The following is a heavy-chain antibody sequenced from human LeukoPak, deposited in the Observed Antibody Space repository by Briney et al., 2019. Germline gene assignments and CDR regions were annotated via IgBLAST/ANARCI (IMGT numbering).Heavy chain of an antibody. J-gene: IGHJ6*03. CDR2: TYYSGST. V-gene: IGHV4-39*01. CDR3: ARQVGLYNYYYYYMDV. Sequence: PSETLSLTCSVSGGSINSSSYYWAWIRQPPGKGLEWIGSTYYSGSTYYNPSLKSRVTISVDTSKNQFSLKLSSVTAADTAVYYCARQVGLYNYYYYYMDVWGKGTTVTVSS. CDR1: GGSINSSSYY. D-gene: IGHD3-3*01.